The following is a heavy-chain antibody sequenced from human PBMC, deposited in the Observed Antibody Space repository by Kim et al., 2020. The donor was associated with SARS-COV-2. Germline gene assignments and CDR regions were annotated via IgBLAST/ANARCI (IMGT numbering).Heavy chain of an antibody. V-gene: IGHV4-31*03. CDR1: GGSISSGGYY. J-gene: IGHJ3*02. D-gene: IGHD3-22*01. CDR2: IYYSGST. CDR3: ARDSITMIVQPPGAFDI. Sequence: SETLSLTCTVSGGSISSGGYYWSWIRQHPGKGLEWIGYIYYSGSTYYNPSLKSRVTISVDTSKNQFSLKLSSVTAADTAVYYCARDSITMIVQPPGAFDIWGQGTMVTVSS.